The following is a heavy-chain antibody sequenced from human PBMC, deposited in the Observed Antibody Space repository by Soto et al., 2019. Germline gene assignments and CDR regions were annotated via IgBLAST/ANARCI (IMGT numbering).Heavy chain of an antibody. CDR1: GFTFSSYW. Sequence: GGSLRLSCAASGFTFSSYWMSWVRQAPGKGLEWVANIKQDGSEKYYVDSVKGRFTISRDNAKNSLYLQMNSLRAEDTAVYYRARRHYYGSGSYLYWGQGTLVTRLL. D-gene: IGHD3-10*01. CDR3: ARRHYYGSGSYLY. J-gene: IGHJ4*02. CDR2: IKQDGSEK. V-gene: IGHV3-7*01.